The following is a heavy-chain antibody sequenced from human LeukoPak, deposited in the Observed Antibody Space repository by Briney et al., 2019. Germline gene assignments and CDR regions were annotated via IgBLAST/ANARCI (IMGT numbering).Heavy chain of an antibody. J-gene: IGHJ4*02. Sequence: PSQTLSLTCAVSGGSISSGGYSWSWIRQPPGKGLEWIGYIYHSGSTYYNPSLKSRVTISVDRSKSQFSLKLSSVTAADTAVYYCARTGSGWYFLYYWGQGTLVTVSS. V-gene: IGHV4-30-2*01. D-gene: IGHD6-19*01. CDR3: ARTGSGWYFLYY. CDR1: GGSISSGGYS. CDR2: IYHSGST.